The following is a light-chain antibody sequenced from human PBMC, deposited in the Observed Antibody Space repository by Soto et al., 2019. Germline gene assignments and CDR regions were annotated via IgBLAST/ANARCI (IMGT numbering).Light chain of an antibody. J-gene: IGKJ2*03. CDR2: GAS. CDR1: QDVSTN. CDR3: QHYNNWPPYS. V-gene: IGKV3-15*01. Sequence: ETVMTQSPDTLSVSRGESATLSCRASQDVSTNLAWFHHKPGQTPRLVLYGASKRATGIPARFSGSGSGRHFTLTISSLQSEDFGVYYCQHYNNWPPYSFGQGTKVDIK.